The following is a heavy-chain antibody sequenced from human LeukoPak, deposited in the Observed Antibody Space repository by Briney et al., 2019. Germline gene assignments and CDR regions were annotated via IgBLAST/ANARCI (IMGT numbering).Heavy chain of an antibody. CDR3: AKDGMVYASPYYFDY. V-gene: IGHV3-30*18. CDR2: ISYDGSNK. Sequence: PGGSLRLSCAASGFTFSSYGMHWVRQAPGKGLEWVAVISYDGSNKYYADSVKGRLTISRDNSKNTLYLQMNSLRAEDTAVYYCAKDGMVYASPYYFDYWGQGTLVTVSS. CDR1: GFTFSSYG. D-gene: IGHD2-8*01. J-gene: IGHJ4*02.